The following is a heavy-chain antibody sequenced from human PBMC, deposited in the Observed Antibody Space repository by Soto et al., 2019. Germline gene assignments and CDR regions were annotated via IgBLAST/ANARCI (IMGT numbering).Heavy chain of an antibody. D-gene: IGHD3-10*01. V-gene: IGHV3-30-3*01. J-gene: IGHJ5*01. CDR2: ISYDGSNK. CDR1: GFIFSSYA. Sequence: QVQLVESGGGVVQPGRSLRLSCAASGFIFSSYAMHWVRQAPGKGLEWVAVISYDGSNKYYADSVKGRFTISRDNSRNTLYLQMNSLRAEDTAVYYCARGAAGGSGSYYNDPTPDDSWGHGTLVTVSS. CDR3: ARGAAGGSGSYYNDPTPDDS.